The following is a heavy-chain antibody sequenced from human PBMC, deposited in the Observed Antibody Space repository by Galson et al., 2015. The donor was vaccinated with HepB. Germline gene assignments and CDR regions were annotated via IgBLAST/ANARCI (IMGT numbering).Heavy chain of an antibody. Sequence: SVKVSCKASRYIFTKYSISWVRQAPGQGPEWMGWISVSNGNTKYGQKFQGRVTMTRDTSTNTAYMELRSLRSDDTAVYYCARAGLGSDWYNPRYYYYGLDVWGQGTTVTVSS. D-gene: IGHD6-19*01. J-gene: IGHJ6*02. CDR1: RYIFTKYS. CDR2: ISVSNGNT. V-gene: IGHV1-18*01. CDR3: ARAGLGSDWYNPRYYYYGLDV.